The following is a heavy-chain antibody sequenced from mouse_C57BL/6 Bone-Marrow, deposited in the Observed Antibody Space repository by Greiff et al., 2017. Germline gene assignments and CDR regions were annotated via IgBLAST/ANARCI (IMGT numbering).Heavy chain of an antibody. CDR1: GYTFTSYW. CDR3: ARSSYDYDASWFAY. CDR2: IYPGSGST. J-gene: IGHJ3*01. D-gene: IGHD2-4*01. Sequence: QVQLQQPGAELVKPGASVKMSCKASGYTFTSYWITWVKQRPGQGLEWIGDIYPGSGSTNYNEKFKSKATLTVDTSSSTAYMQLSSLTSADSAVYYCARSSYDYDASWFAYWGQGTLVTVSA. V-gene: IGHV1-55*01.